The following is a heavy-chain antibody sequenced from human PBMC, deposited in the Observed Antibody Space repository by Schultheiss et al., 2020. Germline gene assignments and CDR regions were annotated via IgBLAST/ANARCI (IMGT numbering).Heavy chain of an antibody. V-gene: IGHV3-15*07. J-gene: IGHJ4*02. CDR1: GFSFSNAW. CDR3: TTDRTTVTFDY. Sequence: GGSLRLSCAASGFSFSNAWMNWVRQAPGKGLEWVGRIESKSDGGTTDYAAPVKGRFPISRDDSKNTLYLQMNSLKTEDTDVYYCTTDRTTVTFDYWGQGTLVTVSS. CDR2: IESKSDGGTT. D-gene: IGHD4-17*01.